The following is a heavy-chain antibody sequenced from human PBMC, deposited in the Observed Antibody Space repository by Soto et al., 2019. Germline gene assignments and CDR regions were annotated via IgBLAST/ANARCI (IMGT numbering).Heavy chain of an antibody. V-gene: IGHV1-69*08. Sequence: QVELGQAAAEVKKPGSSVKVSCTASGGTFSRYTIRWERQAPGQGLEWMGRIIPILGTANYAQKFQGRVTIDADKTKSPAYMELSSLRSEDTAVYYWARDCSSTSCHSYGMDVWVQSTTVTVSS. D-gene: IGHD2-2*01. CDR2: IIPILGTA. J-gene: IGHJ6*02. CDR3: ARDCSSTSCHSYGMDV. CDR1: GGTFSRYT.